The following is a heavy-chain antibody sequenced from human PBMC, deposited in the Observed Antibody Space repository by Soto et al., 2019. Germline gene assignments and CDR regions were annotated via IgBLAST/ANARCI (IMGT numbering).Heavy chain of an antibody. CDR2: ISYDGSNK. Sequence: ESGGGVVQPGRSLRLSCAASGFTFSSYAMHWVRQAPGKGLEWVAVISYDGSNKYYADSVKGRFTISRDNSKNTLYLQMNSLRAEDTAVYYCARSSSSWYWNYYYGMDVWGQGTTVTVSS. V-gene: IGHV3-30-3*01. CDR3: ARSSSSWYWNYYYGMDV. J-gene: IGHJ6*02. CDR1: GFTFSSYA. D-gene: IGHD6-13*01.